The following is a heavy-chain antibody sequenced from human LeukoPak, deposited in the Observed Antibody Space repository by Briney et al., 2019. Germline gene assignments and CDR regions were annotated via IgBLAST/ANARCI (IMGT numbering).Heavy chain of an antibody. Sequence: GASVKVSCKASGYTFNNYGISWVRQAPGQGLEWMGWVSSYNCDTNYAQKFQGRVTMTTDTSTRTAYMELRSLRFDDTAIYYCAKDWNILTGRNCFDPWGQGTLVTVSS. D-gene: IGHD3-9*01. CDR3: AKDWNILTGRNCFDP. CDR1: GYTFNNYG. CDR2: VSSYNCDT. J-gene: IGHJ5*02. V-gene: IGHV1-18*01.